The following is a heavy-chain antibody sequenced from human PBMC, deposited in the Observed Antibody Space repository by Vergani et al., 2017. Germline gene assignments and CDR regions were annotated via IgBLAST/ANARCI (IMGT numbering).Heavy chain of an antibody. J-gene: IGHJ4*02. Sequence: EVQLVESGGGLVQPGGSLRLSCAASGFTVSSNYMSWVRQAPGKGLEWVSVIYSGGSTYYADSVKGRFTISRDNSKNTLYLQMNSLRVEDTAVYYCAKGSALVEQWLETDFDYWGQGTLVTVSS. CDR2: IYSGGST. V-gene: IGHV3-66*01. CDR3: AKGSALVEQWLETDFDY. CDR1: GFTVSSNY. D-gene: IGHD6-19*01.